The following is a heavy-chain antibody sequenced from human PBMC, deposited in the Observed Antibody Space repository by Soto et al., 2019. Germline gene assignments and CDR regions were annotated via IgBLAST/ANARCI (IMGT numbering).Heavy chain of an antibody. V-gene: IGHV3-9*01. CDR1: GFSFDDYA. CDR3: AKGGQLLTEGGGY. J-gene: IGHJ4*02. D-gene: IGHD2-2*01. Sequence: EVQLVESGGGLVQPGRSLRLSCAASGFSFDDYAMHWVRQAPGKGLEWVSGISWNSGSRGYADSVKGRFTISRDNAKNSLCLQMNSLRVEDTALYYCAKGGQLLTEGGGYWGQGTLVTVSS. CDR2: ISWNSGSR.